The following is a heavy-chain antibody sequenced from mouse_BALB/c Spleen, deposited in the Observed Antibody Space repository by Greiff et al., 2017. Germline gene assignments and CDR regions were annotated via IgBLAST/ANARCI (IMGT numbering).Heavy chain of an antibody. Sequence: VQLKESGTVLARPGASVKMSCKASGYSFTSYWMHWVKQRPGPGLEWIGAIYPGNSDTSYNQKFKGKAKLTAVTSASTAYMELSSLTNEDSAVYYCTRTLVWYYYFDYWGQGTTLTVSS. D-gene: IGHD2-10*02. J-gene: IGHJ2*01. CDR1: GYSFTSYW. V-gene: IGHV1-5*01. CDR2: IYPGNSDT. CDR3: TRTLVWYYYFDY.